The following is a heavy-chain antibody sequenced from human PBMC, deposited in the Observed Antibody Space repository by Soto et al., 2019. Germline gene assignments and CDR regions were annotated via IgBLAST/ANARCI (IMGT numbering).Heavy chain of an antibody. CDR2: IIPTFGTA. D-gene: IGHD5-18*01. J-gene: IGHJ3*02. CDR3: AREVGYSYGYSNSRQEDAFDI. V-gene: IGHV1-69*13. Sequence: SVKVSCKASGGTFSSYAISWVRQAPGQGLEWMGGIIPTFGTANYAQKFQGRVTITADESTSTAYMELSSLRSEDTAVYHCAREVGYSYGYSNSRQEDAFDIWGQGTMVTVSS. CDR1: GGTFSSYA.